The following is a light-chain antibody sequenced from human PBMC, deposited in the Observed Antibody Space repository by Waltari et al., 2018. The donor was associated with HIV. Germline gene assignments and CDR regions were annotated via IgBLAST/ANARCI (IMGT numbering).Light chain of an antibody. Sequence: QSVLTQPPSASGTPGQRVTISRSGSSPHIGSNYVYWYQQLPGTAPKLLIYRNNQRPSGVPDRFSGSKSGTSASLAISGLRSEDEADYYCAAWDDSLSGYVFGTGTKVTVL. CDR1: SPHIGSNY. CDR3: AAWDDSLSGYV. J-gene: IGLJ1*01. V-gene: IGLV1-47*01. CDR2: RNN.